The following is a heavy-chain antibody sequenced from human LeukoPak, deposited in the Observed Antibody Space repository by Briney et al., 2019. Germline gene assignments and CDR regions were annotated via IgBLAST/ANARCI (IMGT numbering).Heavy chain of an antibody. J-gene: IGHJ6*03. V-gene: IGHV5-51*01. CDR1: GYSFTSYW. D-gene: IGHD2-2*02. Sequence: GESLKISCKGSGYSFTSYWIGWVGQMPGKGLDWMGIIYPGDSDTRSSPSFQGQVTISADKSISTAYLQWSSLKASDTAMYYCARFATYCSSTSCYTGDYYYYYYMDVWGKGTTVTVSS. CDR2: IYPGDSDT. CDR3: ARFATYCSSTSCYTGDYYYYYYMDV.